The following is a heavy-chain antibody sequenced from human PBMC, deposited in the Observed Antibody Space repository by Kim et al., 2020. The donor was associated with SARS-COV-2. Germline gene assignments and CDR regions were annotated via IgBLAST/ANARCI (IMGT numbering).Heavy chain of an antibody. Sequence: ASVKVSCKASGYTFTSYAMHWVRQAPGQRLEWMGWINAGNGNTKYSQKFQGRVTITRDTSASTAYMELSSLRSEDTAVYYCARDLVVPAATKDYYGMDVWGQGTTVTVSS. CDR1: GYTFTSYA. CDR2: INAGNGNT. V-gene: IGHV1-3*01. CDR3: ARDLVVPAATKDYYGMDV. J-gene: IGHJ6*02. D-gene: IGHD2-2*01.